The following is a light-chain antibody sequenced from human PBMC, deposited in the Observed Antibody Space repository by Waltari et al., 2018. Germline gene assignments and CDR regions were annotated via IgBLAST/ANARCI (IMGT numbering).Light chain of an antibody. J-gene: IGLJ2*01. Sequence: SALTQPDSVSGSPGQSITISCSGISSDSGGYNYVSWYQQHPGEAPKVTIYDVSNRPSGVSNRFSGSKSGSSASLTISGLQAEDEADYYCSSFTSSTTGIFGGGTKLTVL. CDR3: SSFTSSTTGI. V-gene: IGLV2-14*01. CDR2: DVS. CDR1: SSDSGGYNY.